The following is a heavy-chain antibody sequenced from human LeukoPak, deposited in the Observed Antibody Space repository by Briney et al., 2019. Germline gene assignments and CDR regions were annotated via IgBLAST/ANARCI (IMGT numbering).Heavy chain of an antibody. Sequence: GGSLRLSCAASGFTFSSYWMSWVRQAPGKGLEWVANIKQDGSEKYYVDSVKGRFTISRDNAKNSLYLQMNSLRAEDTAVYYCARDVAIVVPAAIPDYYYYMDVWGRGTTVTVSS. CDR3: ARDVAIVVPAAIPDYYYYMDV. CDR1: GFTFSSYW. V-gene: IGHV3-7*01. CDR2: IKQDGSEK. D-gene: IGHD2-2*02. J-gene: IGHJ6*03.